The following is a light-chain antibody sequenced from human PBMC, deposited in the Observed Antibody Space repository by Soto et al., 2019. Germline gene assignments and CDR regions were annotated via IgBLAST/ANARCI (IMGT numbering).Light chain of an antibody. Sequence: LTQPASVSGSPGQSITISCTGTSSDVGNYNLVSWYQQHPGKAPKLMIYEGSKRPSGVSNRFSGSKSGNTASLTILGLQAEDEADYYCCSYAGYSTYVFGTGTKVTVL. V-gene: IGLV2-23*01. CDR1: SSDVGNYNL. J-gene: IGLJ1*01. CDR2: EGS. CDR3: CSYAGYSTYV.